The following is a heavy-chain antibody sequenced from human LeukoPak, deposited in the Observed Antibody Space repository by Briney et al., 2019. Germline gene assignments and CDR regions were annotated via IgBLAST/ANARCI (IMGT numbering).Heavy chain of an antibody. D-gene: IGHD1-26*01. J-gene: IGHJ4*02. CDR2: INHSGST. V-gene: IGHV4-34*01. CDR1: GGSFSGYY. CDR3: ASRYYANFDY. Sequence: PSETLSLTCAVYGGSFSGYYWSWIRQPPGKGLEWIGQINHSGSTNYNPSLKSRVTLSVDTSKNQFSLKLSSVTAADTAVYYCASRYYANFDYWGQGTLVTVSS.